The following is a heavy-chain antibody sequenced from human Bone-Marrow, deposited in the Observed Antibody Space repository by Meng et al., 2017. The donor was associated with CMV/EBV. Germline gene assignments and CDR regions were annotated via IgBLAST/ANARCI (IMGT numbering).Heavy chain of an antibody. Sequence: GESLKISCAASGFTFSDYYMGWIRQAPGKGLEWVSYMSSSGSTMSYADSVRGRFTISRDNAKNALYLQMNSLRAEDTAVYYCAKDGATLLEWLPDWGQGTLVTVSS. CDR1: GFTFSDYY. J-gene: IGHJ4*02. D-gene: IGHD3-3*01. V-gene: IGHV3-11*01. CDR2: MSSSGSTM. CDR3: AKDGATLLEWLPD.